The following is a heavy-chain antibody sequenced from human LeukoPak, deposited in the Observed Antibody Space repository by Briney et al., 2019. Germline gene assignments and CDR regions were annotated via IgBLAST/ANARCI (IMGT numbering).Heavy chain of an antibody. Sequence: ASVKVSCKASGYTFNTYGITWVRQAPGQGLEWMGRISAYNGNTNYAQKDQGRVTMTTDTSTNTAYMDLRSLRSDDTAVYYCAKDRLRYFDWSNFDYWGQGTLVTVSS. D-gene: IGHD3-9*01. CDR3: AKDRLRYFDWSNFDY. V-gene: IGHV1-18*01. CDR2: ISAYNGNT. J-gene: IGHJ4*02. CDR1: GYTFNTYG.